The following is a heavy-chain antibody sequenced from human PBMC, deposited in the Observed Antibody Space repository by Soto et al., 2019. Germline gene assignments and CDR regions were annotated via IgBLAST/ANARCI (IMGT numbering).Heavy chain of an antibody. CDR3: ATGSGWYSPDY. Sequence: EVQLVESGGGLVQPGGSLRLSCAASGFTFSSNWMHWVRQGPGKGLVWVSRINNDGSSRDYAASVKGRFTISRDNAKNTLYLKMNSLRAEDTAVYYCATGSGWYSPDYWGQGTLVTVSS. V-gene: IGHV3-74*01. CDR1: GFTFSSNW. D-gene: IGHD6-19*01. CDR2: INNDGSSR. J-gene: IGHJ4*02.